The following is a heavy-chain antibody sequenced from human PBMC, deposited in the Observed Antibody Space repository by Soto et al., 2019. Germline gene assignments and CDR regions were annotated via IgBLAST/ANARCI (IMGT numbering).Heavy chain of an antibody. J-gene: IGHJ4*02. CDR3: ARVKSNTILDY. Sequence: QVQLVESGGGLVKPGGSLRLSCAVSGFTFSDYYMGWVRQAPGKGLEWISYITRSSSYTNYADSVKGRFTISRDNAKNSLYLKMDSLRAEDTAVYYCARVKSNTILDYWGQGTLVTVSS. CDR1: GFTFSDYY. V-gene: IGHV3-11*06. D-gene: IGHD3-3*01. CDR2: ITRSSSYT.